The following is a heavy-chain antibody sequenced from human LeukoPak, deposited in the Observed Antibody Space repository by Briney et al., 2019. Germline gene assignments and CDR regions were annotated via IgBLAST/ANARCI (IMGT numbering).Heavy chain of an antibody. D-gene: IGHD1-26*01. V-gene: IGHV3-7*01. CDR1: GFTFSSYW. J-gene: IGHJ4*02. CDR2: IKQDGSEK. CDR3: ARYSGSYYMDFDY. Sequence: GGSLRLSCAASGFTFSSYWMSWVRQAPGKGLEWVANIKQDGSEKYYVDSVKGRFTISRDNAKNSLYLQMNSLRAEDTAVYYCARYSGSYYMDFDYWGQGTLVTVSS.